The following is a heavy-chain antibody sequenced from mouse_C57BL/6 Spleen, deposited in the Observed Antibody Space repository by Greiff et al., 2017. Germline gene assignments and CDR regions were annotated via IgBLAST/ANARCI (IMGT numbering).Heavy chain of an antibody. CDR2: IDPSDSYT. J-gene: IGHJ2*01. CDR1: GYTFTSYW. V-gene: IGHV1-69*01. CDR3: ARSYYSNYIDS. Sequence: QVQLQQPGAELVMPGASVKLSCKASGYTFTSYWMHWVKQRPGQGLEWIGEIDPSDSYTNYNQKFKGKSTLTVDKSSSTAYMQLSSLTSEDSAVYYCARSYYSNYIDSWGEGTPLTVSS. D-gene: IGHD2-5*01.